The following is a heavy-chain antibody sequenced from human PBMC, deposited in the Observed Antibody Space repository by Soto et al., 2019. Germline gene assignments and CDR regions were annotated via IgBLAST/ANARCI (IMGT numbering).Heavy chain of an antibody. Sequence: QVQVVESGGGVVQPGRSLRLSCAASGFSFSNFGMHWVRQAPGKGLEWVAVMWHDGKNKYYADSAEGRFTISRDNSRNTLYLQMNRLRAEDTAVYYCARDPGQDEAMDYWGQGTLVTVSS. CDR3: ARDPGQDEAMDY. J-gene: IGHJ4*02. V-gene: IGHV3-33*02. CDR2: MWHDGKNK. CDR1: GFSFSNFG.